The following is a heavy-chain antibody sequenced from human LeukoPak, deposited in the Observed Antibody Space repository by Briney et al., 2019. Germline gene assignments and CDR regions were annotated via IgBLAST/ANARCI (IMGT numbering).Heavy chain of an antibody. D-gene: IGHD6-13*01. CDR3: ARITDSISWYRISY. CDR2: IYYSGST. V-gene: IGHV4-39*01. Sequence: SETLSLTCTVSGGSISSGSYYWGWIRQPPGKGLEWIGSIYYSGSTSYNPSLKSRVTISVDTSKNQFSLKLSSVTAADTAVYYCARITDSISWYRISYWGQGTLVTVSS. J-gene: IGHJ4*02. CDR1: GGSISSGSYY.